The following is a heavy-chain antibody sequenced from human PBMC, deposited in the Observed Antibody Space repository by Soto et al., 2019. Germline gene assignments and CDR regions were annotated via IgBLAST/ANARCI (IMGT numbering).Heavy chain of an antibody. CDR1: GYTFTSYG. CDR2: ISAYNGNT. D-gene: IGHD3-3*01. J-gene: IGHJ5*02. Sequence: ASVKVSCKASGYTFTSYGIRWVRQAPGQGLEWMGWISAYNGNTNYAQKLQGRVTMTTDTSTSTAYMELRSLRSDDKAVYYCARMQYDFWSGDPTGGETWFDPWGQGTLVTVSS. CDR3: ARMQYDFWSGDPTGGETWFDP. V-gene: IGHV1-18*01.